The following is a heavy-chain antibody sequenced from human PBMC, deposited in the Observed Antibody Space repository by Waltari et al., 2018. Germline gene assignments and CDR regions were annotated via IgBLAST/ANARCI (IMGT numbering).Heavy chain of an antibody. V-gene: IGHV3-49*03. CDR1: GFTFGDYA. J-gene: IGHJ5*02. CDR3: TRDSDDFWSGYHPEDWFDP. D-gene: IGHD3-3*01. CDR2: IRSKAYGGTT. Sequence: EVQLVESGGGLVQPGRSLRLSCTASGFTFGDYAMSWFRQAPGKGLEWVGFIRSKAYGGTTEYAASVKGRFTISRDDSKSIAYLQMNSLKTEDTAVYYCTRDSDDFWSGYHPEDWFDPWGQGTLVTVSS.